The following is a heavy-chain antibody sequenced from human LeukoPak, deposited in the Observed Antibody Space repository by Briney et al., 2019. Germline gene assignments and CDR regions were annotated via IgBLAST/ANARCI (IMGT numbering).Heavy chain of an antibody. CDR2: IKQGGSEK. J-gene: IGHJ4*02. CDR3: ARGMVRDYPSDY. CDR1: GFTFSSYW. Sequence: GGSLRLSCAASGFTFSSYWMSWVRQAPGRGLDWVANIKQGGSEKYYVDSVKGRFTVSRDNAKNSLFLQMNSLRAEDTALYYCARGMVRDYPSDYWGQGTLVTVSS. D-gene: IGHD3-10*01. V-gene: IGHV3-7*03.